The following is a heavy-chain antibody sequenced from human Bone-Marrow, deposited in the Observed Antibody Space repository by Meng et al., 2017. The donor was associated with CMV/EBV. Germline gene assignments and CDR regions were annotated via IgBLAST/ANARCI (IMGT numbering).Heavy chain of an antibody. J-gene: IGHJ4*02. Sequence: GESLKISCAASGFTFSSYAMSWVRQAPGKGLEWVSAISGSGGSTYYADSVKGRFTISRDNSKNTLYLQMNSLRAEDTAVYYCARTEGSSPHFDYWGQGPRVTVSS. CDR1: GFTFSSYA. CDR2: ISGSGGST. D-gene: IGHD6-6*01. V-gene: IGHV3-23*01. CDR3: ARTEGSSPHFDY.